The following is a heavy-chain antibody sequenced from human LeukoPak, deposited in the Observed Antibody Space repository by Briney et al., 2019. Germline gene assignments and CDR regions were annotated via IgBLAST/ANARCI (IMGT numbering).Heavy chain of an antibody. Sequence: ASVKVSFKASGYTFMNYGISWVRQAPGQGGEGMGWISTHNGDTNYAQKFEGRVTITTDTFTSTAYMELRSLRSDDTAVYYCARAEGIVVVPAAIPGYYGMDVWGQGTTVTVSS. CDR1: GYTFMNYG. V-gene: IGHV1-18*04. CDR3: ARAEGIVVVPAAIPGYYGMDV. CDR2: ISTHNGDT. J-gene: IGHJ6*02. D-gene: IGHD2-2*02.